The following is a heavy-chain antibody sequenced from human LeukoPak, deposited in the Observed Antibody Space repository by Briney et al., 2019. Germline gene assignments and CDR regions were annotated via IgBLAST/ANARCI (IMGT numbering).Heavy chain of an antibody. J-gene: IGHJ5*02. V-gene: IGHV3-7*03. CDR3: AKDREMATISSAWFDP. CDR2: INHNGNVN. Sequence: PGGSLRLSCAASGFTFSSYWMNWARQAPGKGLEWVASINHNGNVNYYVDSVKGRFTISRDNAKNSLYLQMNSLRAEDTALYYCAKDREMATISSAWFDPWGQGTLVTVSS. CDR1: GFTFSSYW. D-gene: IGHD5-24*01.